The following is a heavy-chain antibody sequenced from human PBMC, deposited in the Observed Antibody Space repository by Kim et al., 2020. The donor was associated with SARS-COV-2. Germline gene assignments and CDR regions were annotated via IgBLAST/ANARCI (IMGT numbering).Heavy chain of an antibody. V-gene: IGHV4-4*07. CDR3: AREGFTGTEVSLMDV. CDR2: IYTSGST. Sequence: SETLSLTCTVSGGSISSYYWSWIRQPAGKGLEWIGRIYTSGSTNYNPSLKSRVTMSVDTSKNQFSLKLSSVTAADTAVYYCAREGFTGTEVSLMDVWGQGTTVTVSS. CDR1: GGSISSYY. J-gene: IGHJ6*02. D-gene: IGHD1-1*01.